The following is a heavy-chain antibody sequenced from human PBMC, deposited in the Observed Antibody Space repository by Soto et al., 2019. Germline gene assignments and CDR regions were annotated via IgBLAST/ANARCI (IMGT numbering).Heavy chain of an antibody. CDR1: GGSISSYY. D-gene: IGHD4-17*01. CDR3: ARRRGRYGDSPYWYFDL. V-gene: IGHV4-59*08. Sequence: QVQLQESGPGLVKPSETLSLTCTVSGGSISSYYWSWIRQPPGKGLEWIGYIYYSGSTNYNPSLKSRVTISVDTSKNQFSLKLSSVTAADTAVYYCARRRGRYGDSPYWYFDLWGRGTLVTVSS. J-gene: IGHJ2*01. CDR2: IYYSGST.